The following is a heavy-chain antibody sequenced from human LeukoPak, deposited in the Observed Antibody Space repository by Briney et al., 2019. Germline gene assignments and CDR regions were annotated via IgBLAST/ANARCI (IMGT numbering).Heavy chain of an antibody. CDR1: GGSIRSYY. Sequence: SETLSLTXTVSGGSIRSYYWSWIRQPPGKGLEWFGYIYYSGSTNYNPSLKSRVTISVDTSKNQFSLKLSSVTAADTAVYYCARDRPYGIAARYYNWFDPWGQGTLVTASS. V-gene: IGHV4-59*01. CDR3: ARDRPYGIAARYYNWFDP. J-gene: IGHJ5*02. CDR2: IYYSGST. D-gene: IGHD6-6*01.